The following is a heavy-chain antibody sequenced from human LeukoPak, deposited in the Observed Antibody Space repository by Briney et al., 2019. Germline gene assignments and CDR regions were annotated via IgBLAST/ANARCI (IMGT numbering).Heavy chain of an antibody. CDR2: IWYDGSNK. CDR1: GFTFSSYG. V-gene: IGHV3-33*01. D-gene: IGHD2-15*01. J-gene: IGHJ4*02. Sequence: GGSLRLSCAASGFTFSSYGMHWVRQAPGKGLEWVAVIWYDGSNKYYADSVKGRFTISRDNSKNTLYLQMNSLRAEDTAVYHCARDRCSGGSCYEFDYWGQGTLVTVSS. CDR3: ARDRCSGGSCYEFDY.